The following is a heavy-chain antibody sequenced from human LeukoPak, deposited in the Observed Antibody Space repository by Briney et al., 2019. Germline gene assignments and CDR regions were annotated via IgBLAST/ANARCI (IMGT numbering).Heavy chain of an antibody. CDR1: GLTVTNAW. CDR2: ISTSGDST. J-gene: IGHJ4*02. Sequence: GGSLRLSGAASGLTVTNAWMNWVRQAPGKGLEWVSTISTSGDSTYYADSVKGRFTISRDNSKNTLHLQMNSLRAEDTAVYYCAKSPSGDYFDYWGQGTLVTVSS. CDR3: AKSPSGDYFDY. D-gene: IGHD1-26*01. V-gene: IGHV3-23*01.